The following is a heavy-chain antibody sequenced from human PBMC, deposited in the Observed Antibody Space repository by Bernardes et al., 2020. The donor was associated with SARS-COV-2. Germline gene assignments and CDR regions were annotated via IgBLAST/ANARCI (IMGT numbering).Heavy chain of an antibody. Sequence: SETLSLTRAVYGGSFSGYYWSWIRQPPGKGLEWIGEINHSGSTNYNPSLKSRVTISVDTSKNQFSLKLSSVTAADTAVYYCARDTAAAGTDYWGQGTLVTVSS. CDR3: ARDTAAAGTDY. V-gene: IGHV4-34*01. CDR2: INHSGST. CDR1: GGSFSGYY. J-gene: IGHJ4*02. D-gene: IGHD6-13*01.